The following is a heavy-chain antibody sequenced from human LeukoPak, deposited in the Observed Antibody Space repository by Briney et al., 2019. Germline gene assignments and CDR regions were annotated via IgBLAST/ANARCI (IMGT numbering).Heavy chain of an antibody. CDR2: IYYSGST. CDR1: GGSINSYY. CDR3: ARQTGAYSSGGYFDY. D-gene: IGHD6-19*01. Sequence: SETLSLTCAVSGGSINSYYWSWIRQPPGKGLEWIGYIYYSGSTNYNPSLKSRVTISLDTSKNQFSLKLRSVSAADTAVYYCARQTGAYSSGGYFDYWGQGTLVTVSS. J-gene: IGHJ4*02. V-gene: IGHV4-59*08.